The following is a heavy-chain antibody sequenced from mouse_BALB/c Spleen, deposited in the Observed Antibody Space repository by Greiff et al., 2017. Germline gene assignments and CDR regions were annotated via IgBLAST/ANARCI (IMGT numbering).Heavy chain of an antibody. CDR3: ARVDYYGSRGMDY. J-gene: IGHJ4*01. V-gene: IGHV5-6-5*01. CDR1: GFTFSSYA. CDR2: ISSGGST. D-gene: IGHD1-1*01. Sequence: EVQLVESGGGLVKPGGSLKLSCAASGFTFSSYAMSWVRQTPEKRLEWVASISSGGSTYYPDSVKGRFTISRDNARNILYLQMSSLRSEDTAMYYCARVDYYGSRGMDYWGQGTSVTVSS.